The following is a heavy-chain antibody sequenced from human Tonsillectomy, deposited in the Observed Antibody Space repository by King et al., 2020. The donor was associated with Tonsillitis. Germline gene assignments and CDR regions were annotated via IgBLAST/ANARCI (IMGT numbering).Heavy chain of an antibody. CDR1: GFTFSSYS. Sequence: VQLVESGGGLVKPGGSLRLSCAASGFTFSSYSMNWVRQAPGKGLEWVSSISSSSSYIYYADSVKGRFTISRDNAKNSLYLQMNSLRAEDTAVYYCAGVLLPAAIGYYGMDVWGQGTTVTVSS. D-gene: IGHD2-2*02. J-gene: IGHJ6*02. V-gene: IGHV3-21*01. CDR2: ISSSSSYI. CDR3: AGVLLPAAIGYYGMDV.